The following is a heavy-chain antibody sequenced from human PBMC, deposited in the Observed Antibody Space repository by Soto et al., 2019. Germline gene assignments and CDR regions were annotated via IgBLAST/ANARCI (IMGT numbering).Heavy chain of an antibody. CDR1: GGSFSGYY. CDR3: ARGRQVHYGYYGWKNSSRTYGMDV. CDR2: INHSGST. V-gene: IGHV4-34*01. J-gene: IGHJ6*02. Sequence: QVQLQQWGAGLLKPSETLSLTCAVSGGSFSGYYWSWIRQPPGKGLEWIGEINHSGSTNYNPSLKSRGDISVDTSKKQFSLKLSSVTDADTAVYYCARGRQVHYGYYGWKNSSRTYGMDVWGQGTTVTVSS. D-gene: IGHD4-17*01.